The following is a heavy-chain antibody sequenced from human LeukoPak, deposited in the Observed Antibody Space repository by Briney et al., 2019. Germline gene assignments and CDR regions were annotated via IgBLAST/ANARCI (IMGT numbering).Heavy chain of an antibody. V-gene: IGHV4-4*02. CDR2: IYHSGST. CDR3: AQLRYYYFDY. Sequence: SGTLSLTCAVSGGSISSSIWWSWVRQPPGKGLEWIGEIYHSGSTNYNPSLKSRVTISVDNSKNQFSLKLSSVTAADTSLYYCAQLRYYYFDYWGQGTLVTVSS. J-gene: IGHJ4*02. D-gene: IGHD5-18*01. CDR1: GGSISSSIW.